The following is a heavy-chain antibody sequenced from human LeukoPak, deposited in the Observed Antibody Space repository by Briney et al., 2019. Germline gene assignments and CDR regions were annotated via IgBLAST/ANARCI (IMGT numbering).Heavy chain of an antibody. V-gene: IGHV3-30*02. CDR1: GFTFRSYG. D-gene: IGHD2-2*02. CDR3: AGRYCSSTSCYSDY. J-gene: IGHJ4*02. CDR2: IRYDGSNK. Sequence: PGGSLRLSCAASGFTFRSYGMHWVRQAPGKGLEWVAFIRYDGSNKYYADSVKGRFTISRDNSKNTLYLQMNSLRAEDTAVYYCAGRYCSSTSCYSDYWGQGTLVTVSS.